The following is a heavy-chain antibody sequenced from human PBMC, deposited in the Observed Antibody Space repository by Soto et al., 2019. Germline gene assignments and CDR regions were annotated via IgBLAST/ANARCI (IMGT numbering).Heavy chain of an antibody. D-gene: IGHD2-15*01. V-gene: IGHV3-23*01. CDR3: AKRGTYYFYS. Sequence: GGSLRLSCAASGFSFSTYAMAWVRQAPGKGLEWVSSIGGNDGSTFYADSVKGRFTISRDNSKNTVSLQINSLTAEDTAVYYCAKRGTYYFYSWGQGARVTVSA. CDR2: IGGNDGST. J-gene: IGHJ4*02. CDR1: GFSFSTYA.